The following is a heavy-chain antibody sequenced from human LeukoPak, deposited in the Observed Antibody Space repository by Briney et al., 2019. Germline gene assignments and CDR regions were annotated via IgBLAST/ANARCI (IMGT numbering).Heavy chain of an antibody. CDR3: ARGLVGTTSVYFDY. V-gene: IGHV3-21*01. D-gene: IGHD1-26*01. CDR2: ISSGSGYI. J-gene: IGHJ4*02. CDR1: GFTFITYS. Sequence: PAGSLRLSCAVSGFTFITYSMNWVRQAPGKGLEWVSSISSGSGYIYQADSVKGRFTISRDNAKNSLYLQMNSLRAEDTAVYYCARGLVGTTSVYFDYWGQGTLVTVSS.